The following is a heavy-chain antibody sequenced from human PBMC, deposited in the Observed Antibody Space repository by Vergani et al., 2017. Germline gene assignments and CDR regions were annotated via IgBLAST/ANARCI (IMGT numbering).Heavy chain of an antibody. J-gene: IGHJ6*03. Sequence: QITLKESGPTLVKPTQTLTLTCTFSGFSLNTHGVSVAWIRQPPGQALDWLAPIYWNDDQHYSPSLNNRVTITKDTSKNQVVLTMTNMDYVDTGTYYCVYRKTECGTTGCFYPFYSYYYMDVWGKGTTVTVSS. D-gene: IGHD1-7*01. CDR1: GFSLNTHGVS. CDR2: IYWNDDQ. CDR3: VYRKTECGTTGCFYPFYSYYYMDV. V-gene: IGHV2-5*04.